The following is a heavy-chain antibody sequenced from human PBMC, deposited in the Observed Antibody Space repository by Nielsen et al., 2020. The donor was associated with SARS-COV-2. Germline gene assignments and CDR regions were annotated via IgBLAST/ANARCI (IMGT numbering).Heavy chain of an antibody. CDR1: GFNFRDYG. CDR2: IWYDGKNR. Sequence: GESLKISCEASGFNFRDYGMHWVRQAPGKGLEWVAVIWYDGKNRYYADSVEGRFTISRDNSKNTLYLQMNRLRVEDTAVYYCAGAWAEGWLDYWGQGTLVTVSS. J-gene: IGHJ4*02. CDR3: AGAWAEGWLDY. D-gene: IGHD3-16*01. V-gene: IGHV3-33*01.